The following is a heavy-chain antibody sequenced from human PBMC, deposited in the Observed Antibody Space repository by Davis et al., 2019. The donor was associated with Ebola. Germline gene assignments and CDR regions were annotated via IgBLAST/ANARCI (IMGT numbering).Heavy chain of an antibody. CDR2: IYYSGST. V-gene: IGHV4-39*01. CDR3: ARRAFTIFGVVDGMDV. J-gene: IGHJ6*02. D-gene: IGHD3-3*01. CDR1: GGSISSSSYY. Sequence: SETLSLTCTVSGGSISSSSYYWGWIRQPPGKGLEWIGSIYYSGSTYYNPSLKSRVTISVDTSKNQFSLKLSSVTAADTAVYYCARRAFTIFGVVDGMDVWGQGTTVTVSS.